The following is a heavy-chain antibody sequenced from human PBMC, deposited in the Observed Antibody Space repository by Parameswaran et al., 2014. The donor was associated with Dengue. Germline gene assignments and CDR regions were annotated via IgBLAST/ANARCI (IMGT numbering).Heavy chain of an antibody. CDR3: ARGSGLRDYFDY. Sequence: GESLKISCAASGFTFSDYYMSWIRQAPGKGLEWLLYIGSSGSPIFYADSVKGRFTISRDNSKNSLFLQMNSLRAEDSAVYYCARGSGLRDYFDYWGQGTLVTVSS. J-gene: IGHJ4*02. V-gene: IGHV3-11*01. CDR1: GFTFSDYY. CDR2: IGSSGSPI. D-gene: IGHD4-17*01.